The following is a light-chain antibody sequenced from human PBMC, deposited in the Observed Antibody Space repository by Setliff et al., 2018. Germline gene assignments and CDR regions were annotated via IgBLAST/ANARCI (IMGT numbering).Light chain of an antibody. J-gene: IGLJ1*01. V-gene: IGLV2-14*01. CDR3: DSCTSTSPCA. CDR2: EVT. Sequence: QSALAQPASVSGSPGQSVSISCTGSGRDLGGFNFVSWYRQYPGKAPQLIIYEVTNRPSGVSSRFSGSKSGNTASLTISGLQAEDEADYYCDSCTSTSPCAFGTGTKVTVL. CDR1: GRDLGGFNF.